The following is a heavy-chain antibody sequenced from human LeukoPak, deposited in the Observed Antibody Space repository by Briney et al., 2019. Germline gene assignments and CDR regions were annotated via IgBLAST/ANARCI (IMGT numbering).Heavy chain of an antibody. CDR2: ISGSGGST. V-gene: IGHV3-23*01. Sequence: PGGSLRLSCAASGFTFSNYAMNWVRQAPGKGLEWVSAISGSGGSTPYADSVNGRFTISRDNSKNTLYLQMNSLRAEDTAVYYCAKAGSGSYYGMESHFDYWGQGTLVTVSS. CDR3: AKAGSGSYYGMESHFDY. D-gene: IGHD1-26*01. J-gene: IGHJ4*02. CDR1: GFTFSNYA.